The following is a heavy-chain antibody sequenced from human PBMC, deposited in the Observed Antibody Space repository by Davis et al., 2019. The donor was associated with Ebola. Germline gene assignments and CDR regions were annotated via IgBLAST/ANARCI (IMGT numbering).Heavy chain of an antibody. V-gene: IGHV3-7*03. CDR2: IKEDGSVK. CDR1: GFTFSNYW. D-gene: IGHD6-6*01. Sequence: PGGSLRLSCAVSGFTFSNYWMSWVRQAPGKGLEWVAHIKEDGSVKSYVDSVKGRFTISRDNARNSLYLQINSLSAEDTAVYYCARDGSNSYFDYWGQRNLVTVSS. J-gene: IGHJ4*02. CDR3: ARDGSNSYFDY.